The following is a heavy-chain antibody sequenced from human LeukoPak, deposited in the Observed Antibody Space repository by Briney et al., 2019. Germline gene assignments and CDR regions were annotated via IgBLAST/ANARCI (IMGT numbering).Heavy chain of an antibody. Sequence: SETLSLTCAVYGGSFSGYYWSWIRQPPGKGLEWIGYIYNSGSTTYNPSLKSRVTISVDTSKNQFSLKLTSVTAADTAVYFCARSRTGGSSFDHWGQGSLVTVSS. V-gene: IGHV4-59*01. D-gene: IGHD1-26*01. J-gene: IGHJ4*02. CDR3: ARSRTGGSSFDH. CDR2: IYNSGST. CDR1: GGSFSGYY.